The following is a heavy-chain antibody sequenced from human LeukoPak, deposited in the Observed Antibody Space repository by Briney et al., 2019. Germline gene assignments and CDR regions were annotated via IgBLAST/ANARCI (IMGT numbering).Heavy chain of an antibody. CDR1: GYSFTSYW. V-gene: IGHV5-51*01. CDR2: IYPGDSDT. Sequence: GESLKISCKASGYSFTSYWIGWVRQMPGKGLEWMGIIYPGDSDTRYSPSFQGQVTISADKSISTAYLQWSSLKASDTAMYYCARTNYCSGGSCYFETDYWGQGTLVTVSS. CDR3: ARTNYCSGGSCYFETDY. D-gene: IGHD2-15*01. J-gene: IGHJ4*02.